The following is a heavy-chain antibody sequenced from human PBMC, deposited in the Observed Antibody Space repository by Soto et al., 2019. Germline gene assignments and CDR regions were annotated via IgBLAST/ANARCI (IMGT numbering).Heavy chain of an antibody. V-gene: IGHV3-30-3*01. CDR1: GFTFSSYA. CDR3: ARDRGLIAAAGVVDY. D-gene: IGHD6-13*01. CDR2: ISYDGSNK. J-gene: IGHJ4*02. Sequence: GGSLRLSCAASGFTFSSYAMHWVRQAPGKGLEWVAVISYDGSNKYYADSVKGRFTISRDNSKNTLYLQMNSLRAEDTAVYYCARDRGLIAAAGVVDYWGQGTLVTVSS.